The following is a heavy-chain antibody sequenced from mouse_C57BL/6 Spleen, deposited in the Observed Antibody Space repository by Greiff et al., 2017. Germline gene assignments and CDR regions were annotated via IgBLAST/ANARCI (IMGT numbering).Heavy chain of an antibody. V-gene: IGHV5-17*01. Sequence: EVMLVESGGGLVKPGGSLKLSCAASGFTFSDYGMHWVRQAPEKGLEWVAYISSGSSTIYYADTVKGRFTFSRDNAKNTLFLQMTSLRSEDTAMYYCARMGGSTPYYWYFDVWGTGTTVTVSS. J-gene: IGHJ1*03. CDR2: ISSGSSTI. CDR3: ARMGGSTPYYWYFDV. CDR1: GFTFSDYG. D-gene: IGHD1-1*01.